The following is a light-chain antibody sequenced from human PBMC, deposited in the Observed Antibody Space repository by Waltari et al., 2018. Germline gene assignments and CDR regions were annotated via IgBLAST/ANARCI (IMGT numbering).Light chain of an antibody. Sequence: QSALTQPRSVSGSPGHSVTIPCTEATRDVGGFHYVSWNQQHPGKAPKLMIDDVSKRPSGVPDRFSGSKSGYTASLTISGLQAEDEADYYCCSYAASYVVFGGGTKLTVL. CDR2: DVS. J-gene: IGLJ2*01. CDR1: TRDVGGFHY. CDR3: CSYAASYVV. V-gene: IGLV2-11*01.